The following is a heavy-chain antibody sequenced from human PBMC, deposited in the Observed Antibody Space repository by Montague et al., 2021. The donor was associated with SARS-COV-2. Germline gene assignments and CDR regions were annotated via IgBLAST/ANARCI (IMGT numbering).Heavy chain of an antibody. V-gene: IGHV3-23*01. D-gene: IGHD3-22*01. CDR2: ISNSGGRT. J-gene: IGHJ6*02. Sequence: SLRLSCAASRFTFSSYALTWVRQAPGKGLEWVSAISNSGGRTYYADSVKGRFTISRDNSKNTQYLQMNSLRGEDTAIYYCAKSGVVINPYYYYGMDVRGQGTTVTVSS. CDR1: RFTFSSYA. CDR3: AKSGVVINPYYYYGMDV.